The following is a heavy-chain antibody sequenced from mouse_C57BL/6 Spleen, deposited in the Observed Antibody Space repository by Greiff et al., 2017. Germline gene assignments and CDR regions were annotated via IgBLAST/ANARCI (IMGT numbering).Heavy chain of an antibody. Sequence: QVQLQQSGAELVRPGASVTLSCKASGYTFTDYEMHWVKQTPVHGLEWIGAIDPETGGTAYNQKFKGKAILTADKSSSTAYMELRSLTSEDSAVYYCTRGADGYYERGFDYWGQGTTLTVSS. CDR2: IDPETGGT. CDR1: GYTFTDYE. CDR3: TRGADGYYERGFDY. D-gene: IGHD2-3*01. J-gene: IGHJ2*01. V-gene: IGHV1-15*01.